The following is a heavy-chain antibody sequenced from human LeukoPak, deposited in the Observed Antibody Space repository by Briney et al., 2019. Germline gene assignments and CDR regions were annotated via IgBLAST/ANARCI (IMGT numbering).Heavy chain of an antibody. CDR3: ARDRGGSYLQGYFLH. D-gene: IGHD1-26*01. CDR2: LYPGGST. J-gene: IGHJ1*01. V-gene: IGHV3-66*01. CDR1: GFTVSSSY. Sequence: GGSLRLSCAASGFTVSSSYISWVRQAPGKGLELVSVLYPGGSTYIADSVKGRFSISRDNSNNTLNLQVNSLRVEDTAVYYCARDRGGSYLQGYFLHWGQGSLVIVSS.